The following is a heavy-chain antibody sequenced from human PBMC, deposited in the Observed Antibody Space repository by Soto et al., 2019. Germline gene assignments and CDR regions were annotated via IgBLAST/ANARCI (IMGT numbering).Heavy chain of an antibody. J-gene: IGHJ4*02. V-gene: IGHV1-69*01. CDR3: ASGASRWYPYFFDS. CDR2: IIPYYNTL. CDR1: EGTFNSYA. Sequence: QAQVVQSGAEVRKPGSSVKLSCKASEGTFNSYAIAWLRQAPGQGLECMGGIIPYYNTLNYAQKFQDRVTITADDSTNTVYMELSSLRSDDTAVYFCASGASRWYPYFFDSWGQGTLVTVS. D-gene: IGHD6-13*01.